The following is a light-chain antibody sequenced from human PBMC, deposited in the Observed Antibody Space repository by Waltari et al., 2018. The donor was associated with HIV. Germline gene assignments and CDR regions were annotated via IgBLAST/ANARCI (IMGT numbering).Light chain of an antibody. CDR2: QAS. CDR1: QSVSGW. V-gene: IGKV1-5*03. J-gene: IGKJ2*01. Sequence: DIQMTQSPSTLSASVGDRVTITCRASQSVSGWLAWYQQKPGKAPNLLIYQASSLDRGVTLRFSGCGSGPEFTLIIRSLQPADFATYYCQQYIDYPYHFGQGPKLEIK. CDR3: QQYIDYPYH.